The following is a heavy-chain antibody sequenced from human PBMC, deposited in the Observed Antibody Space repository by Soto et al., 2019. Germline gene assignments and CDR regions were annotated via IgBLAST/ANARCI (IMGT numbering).Heavy chain of an antibody. V-gene: IGHV3-21*01. CDR3: ARVGRSYYYYYGMVV. Sequence: PGGSLRLSXAASGFTFSSYSMNWVRQAPGKGLEWVSSISSSSSYIYYADSVKGRFTISRDNAKNSLYLQMNSLSAEDTAVYCCARVGRSYYYYYGMVVWGQGTTVTVSS. CDR1: GFTFSSYS. CDR2: ISSSSSYI. J-gene: IGHJ6*02.